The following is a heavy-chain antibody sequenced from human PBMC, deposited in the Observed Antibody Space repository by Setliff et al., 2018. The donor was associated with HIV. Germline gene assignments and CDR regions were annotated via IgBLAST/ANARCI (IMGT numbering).Heavy chain of an antibody. V-gene: IGHV3-43*01. CDR3: AKDGWGYDYVGAYYFDY. J-gene: IGHJ4*02. D-gene: IGHD5-12*01. Sequence: HPGGSLRLSCAASGFTFSSAWMGWVRQAPAKGLEWVSLISWDGDMTYYADSVKGRFTISRDNSKNSLYLQMNSLTTEDTGLYYCAKDGWGYDYVGAYYFDYWGQGTPVTVSS. CDR2: ISWDGDMT. CDR1: GFTFSSAW.